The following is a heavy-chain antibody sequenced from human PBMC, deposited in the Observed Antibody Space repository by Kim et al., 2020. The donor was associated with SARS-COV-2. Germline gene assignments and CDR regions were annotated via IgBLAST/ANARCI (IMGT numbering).Heavy chain of an antibody. Sequence: SETLSLTCTVSGGSISSSSYYWGWIRQPPGKGLEWIGSIYYSGSTYYNPSLKSRVTISVDTSKNQFSLKLSSVTAADTAVYYCARHFTLAAGDPHPFDY. J-gene: IGHJ4*01. CDR2: IYYSGST. CDR3: ARHFTLAAGDPHPFDY. D-gene: IGHD6-13*01. CDR1: GGSISSSSYY. V-gene: IGHV4-39*01.